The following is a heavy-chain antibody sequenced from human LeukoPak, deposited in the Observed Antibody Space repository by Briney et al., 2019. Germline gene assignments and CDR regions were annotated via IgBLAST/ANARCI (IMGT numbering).Heavy chain of an antibody. Sequence: SETLSPTCAVYGGSFSGYYWSWIRQPPGKGLEWIGEINHSGSTNYNPSLKSRVTISVDTSKNQFSLKLSSVTAADTAVYYCAAWAYYYDSSGYYDAFDIWGQGTMVTVSS. CDR3: AAWAYYYDSSGYYDAFDI. V-gene: IGHV4-34*01. CDR2: INHSGST. J-gene: IGHJ3*02. CDR1: GGSFSGYY. D-gene: IGHD3-22*01.